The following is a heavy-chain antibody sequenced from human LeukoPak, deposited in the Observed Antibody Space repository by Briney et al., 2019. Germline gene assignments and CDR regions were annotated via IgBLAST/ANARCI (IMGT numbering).Heavy chain of an antibody. J-gene: IGHJ6*02. V-gene: IGHV3-48*02. CDR2: ISSSSSTV. Sequence: GGSLRLSCAASGFAFSSYSMNWVRQAPGKGLEWVSYISSSSSTVYYADSVKGRFTISRDNAKNSLYLQMNSLRDEDTAVYYCAGQEDYYGSGSYSYYGMDVWGQGTTVTVSS. CDR1: GFAFSSYS. CDR3: AGQEDYYGSGSYSYYGMDV. D-gene: IGHD3-10*01.